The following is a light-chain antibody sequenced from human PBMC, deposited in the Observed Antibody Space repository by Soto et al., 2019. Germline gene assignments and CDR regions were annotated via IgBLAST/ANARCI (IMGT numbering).Light chain of an antibody. CDR1: QSISTW. CDR2: KAS. V-gene: IGKV1-5*03. J-gene: IGKJ4*01. CDR3: QQYSSYPLT. Sequence: DIQMTQSPSTLSASVGDRVIITCRASQSISTWLAWCQQKPGKAPKLLIYKASSLESGVPSRFSGSGSGTDFTLTISSLQPDDFATYYCQQYSSYPLTFGGGTKVEIK.